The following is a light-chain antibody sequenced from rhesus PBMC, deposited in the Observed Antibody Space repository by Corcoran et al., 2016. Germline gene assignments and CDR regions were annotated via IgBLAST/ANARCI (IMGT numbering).Light chain of an antibody. CDR2: KAT. V-gene: IGKV1-22*01. Sequence: DIQMTESPSSLSASVGDTVTITCRASQSISSCLAWYQQKPGKAPKLLIYKATTLQRGVPPRFSGSGSGTNFTLTIRSLPCEDFATYCFQQYSSSPCSFGRGTKVDIK. J-gene: IGKJ2*01. CDR3: QQYSSSPCS. CDR1: QSISSC.